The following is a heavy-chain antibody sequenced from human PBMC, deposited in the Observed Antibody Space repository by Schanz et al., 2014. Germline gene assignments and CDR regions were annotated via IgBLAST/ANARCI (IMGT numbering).Heavy chain of an antibody. CDR3: VLALGPAALHGYWFDP. J-gene: IGHJ5*02. CDR1: GYTFTSDS. CDR2: MNPKSGNT. Sequence: QVQLVQSGAEVKKPGASVKVSCKASGYTFTSDSMHWVRQAAGQGLEWMGWMNPKSGNTGYAQKFQGRVTMSRTTSISTAYMELSRLSPDDAAIYYCVLALGPAALHGYWFDPWGQGTLVTVAS. D-gene: IGHD2-2*01. V-gene: IGHV1-8*02.